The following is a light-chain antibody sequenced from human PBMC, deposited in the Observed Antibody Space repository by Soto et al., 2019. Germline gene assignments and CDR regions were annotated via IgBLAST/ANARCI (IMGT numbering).Light chain of an antibody. CDR3: QQYNSYPLT. J-gene: IGKJ4*01. CDR2: DVA. CDR1: QSIDRW. Sequence: DIQMTQSPSTPSASVGDRVTITCRASQSIDRWLAWYQQRPGRAPKLLIYDVANLETGVPSRFSGSGSETEFTLTISSLQPDDFAIYYGQQYNSYPLTFGGGTKVEIK. V-gene: IGKV1-5*01.